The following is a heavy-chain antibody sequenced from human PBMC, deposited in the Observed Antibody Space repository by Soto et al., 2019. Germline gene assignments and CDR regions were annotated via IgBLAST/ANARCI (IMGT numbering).Heavy chain of an antibody. CDR2: ISDSGENI. CDR1: GFSFRSYA. J-gene: IGHJ6*02. Sequence: GGSLRLSCAASGFSFRSYAMCWVRQAPGKGPEWVAAISDSGENIYYADSVKGRFTISRDNSKNTLFLQMNSLRAEDTARYYCAKDRDIAYHLEGGFYYSGMDVWGQGTTVTVSS. CDR3: AKDRDIAYHLEGGFYYSGMDV. D-gene: IGHD5-12*01. V-gene: IGHV3-23*01.